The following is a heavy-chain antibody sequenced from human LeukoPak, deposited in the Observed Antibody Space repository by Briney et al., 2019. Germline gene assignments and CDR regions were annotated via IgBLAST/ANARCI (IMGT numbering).Heavy chain of an antibody. D-gene: IGHD1-26*01. CDR2: IYSDNT. CDR1: GFTLSSNS. J-gene: IGHJ4*02. CDR3: AKAAVGATIGD. Sequence: GGSLRLPCTVSGFTLSSNSMSWGRQAPGKGVEWGSFIYSDNTHYSNTVKGRSTISRDKPKNTLYLQMNSLRAEDTAVYYCAKAAVGATIGDWGQGTLVTVSS. V-gene: IGHV3-66*03.